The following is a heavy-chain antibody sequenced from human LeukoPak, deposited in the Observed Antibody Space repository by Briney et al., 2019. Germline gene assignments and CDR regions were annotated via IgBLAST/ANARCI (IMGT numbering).Heavy chain of an antibody. CDR2: INHSGST. Sequence: SETLSLTCAVYGGSFIGYYWSWIRQPPGKGLEWIGEINHSGSTNYNPSLKSRVTISVDTSKNQFSLKLSSVTAADTAVYYCARRKRLVRERYFDYWGQGTLVTVSS. CDR1: GGSFIGYY. D-gene: IGHD6-19*01. CDR3: ARRKRLVRERYFDY. V-gene: IGHV4-34*01. J-gene: IGHJ4*02.